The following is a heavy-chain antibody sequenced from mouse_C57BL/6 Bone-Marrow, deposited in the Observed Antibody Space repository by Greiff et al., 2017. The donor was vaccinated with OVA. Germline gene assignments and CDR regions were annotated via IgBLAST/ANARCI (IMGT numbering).Heavy chain of an antibody. V-gene: IGHV5-4*01. CDR2: ISDGGSYT. Sequence: EVKLVESGGGLVKPGGSLKLSCAASGFTFSSYAMSWVRQTPEKRLEWVATISDGGSYTYYPDNVKGRFTITRDNAKNTLCLQMSDLKSEDTAMYYCARDGCDYDWVGDWGQGTLVTVS. CDR1: GFTFSSYA. CDR3: ARDGCDYDWVGD. D-gene: IGHD2-4*01. J-gene: IGHJ3*01.